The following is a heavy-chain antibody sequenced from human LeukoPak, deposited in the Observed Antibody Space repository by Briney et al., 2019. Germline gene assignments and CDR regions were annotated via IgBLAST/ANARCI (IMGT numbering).Heavy chain of an antibody. J-gene: IGHJ4*02. D-gene: IGHD4-23*01. Sequence: GGSLRLSCAASGFNVSSNYMSWVRQAPGKGPEWVSVIYSGGSTYYADSVKGRFTISRDNSNNTLYLQMNSLRAEDTAVYYCARLVGTPFDYWGQGTLVTVSS. CDR2: IYSGGST. CDR1: GFNVSSNY. V-gene: IGHV3-53*01. CDR3: ARLVGTPFDY.